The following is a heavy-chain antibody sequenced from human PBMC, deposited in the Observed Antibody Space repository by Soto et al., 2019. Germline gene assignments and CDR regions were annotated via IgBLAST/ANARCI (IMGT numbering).Heavy chain of an antibody. V-gene: IGHV4-59*01. CDR1: GVSINNSH. CDR3: ARLSTYGKGWSTFDY. D-gene: IGHD6-19*01. CDR2: IFYSGDT. Sequence: SDTLSVTYTVSGVSINNSHWIWIRQPPGKGLEWIGYIFYSGDTNSSPSLKSRVTISVDTSKNQFSLKLSSVTTANTAVYSCARLSTYGKGWSTFDYGGRGPLAPVSS. J-gene: IGHJ4*02.